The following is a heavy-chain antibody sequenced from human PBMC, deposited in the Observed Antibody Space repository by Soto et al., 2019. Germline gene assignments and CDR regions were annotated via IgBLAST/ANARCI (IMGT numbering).Heavy chain of an antibody. CDR1: GYDFNTNW. D-gene: IGHD3-3*01. J-gene: IGHJ4*01. CDR3: ARLPRDCNKTSCYYADH. V-gene: IGHV5-51*01. Sequence: VQSGPEVRKPGESLKISCRGSGYDFNTNWFGWVRQLPGKGLEWVRIMYPGDSDTRYNPSLQGRVTLSVDVTVSTAFLQWRSLKTSATGMYFCARLPRDCNKTSCYYADHWGHGTQVTVSS. CDR2: MYPGDSDT.